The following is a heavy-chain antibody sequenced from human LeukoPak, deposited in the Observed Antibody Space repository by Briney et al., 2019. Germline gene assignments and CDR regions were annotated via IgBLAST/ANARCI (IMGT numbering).Heavy chain of an antibody. CDR1: GFTFSSYA. V-gene: IGHV3-23*01. CDR2: ISGSGGST. J-gene: IGHJ4*02. Sequence: GGSLRLSCAASGFTFSSYAMSWVRQAPGKGLEWVSAISGSGGSTYYADSVKGRFTISRDNSKNTLYLQMNSLRAEDTAVYHCAKAKNVLRYFDWLTDYWGQGTLVTVSS. D-gene: IGHD3-9*01. CDR3: AKAKNVLRYFDWLTDY.